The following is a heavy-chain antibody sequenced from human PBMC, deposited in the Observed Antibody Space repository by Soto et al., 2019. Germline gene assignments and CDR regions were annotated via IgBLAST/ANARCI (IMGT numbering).Heavy chain of an antibody. D-gene: IGHD6-13*01. V-gene: IGHV4-34*01. Sequence: SETLSLTCAVYGGSFSGYYWSWIRQPPGKGLEWIGEINHSGSTNYNPSLKSRVTISVDTSKNQFSLKLSSVTAADTAVYYCARDRARGIAAAGTPHLSDNWFDPWGQGTLVT. J-gene: IGHJ5*02. CDR2: INHSGST. CDR3: ARDRARGIAAAGTPHLSDNWFDP. CDR1: GGSFSGYY.